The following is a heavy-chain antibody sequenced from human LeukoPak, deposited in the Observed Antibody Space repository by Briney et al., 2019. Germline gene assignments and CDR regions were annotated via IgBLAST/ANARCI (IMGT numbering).Heavy chain of an antibody. CDR2: ISSSSSYI. Sequence: GGSLRLSCAASGFTFSSYSMNWVRQAPGKGLEWVSSISSSSSYIYYADSVKGRFTISRDNAKNSLYLQMNSLRAEDTAVYYCARDTDYYDSSGYYRDYWGQGTLVTVSS. CDR3: ARDTDYYDSSGYYRDY. D-gene: IGHD3-22*01. V-gene: IGHV3-21*01. CDR1: GFTFSSYS. J-gene: IGHJ4*02.